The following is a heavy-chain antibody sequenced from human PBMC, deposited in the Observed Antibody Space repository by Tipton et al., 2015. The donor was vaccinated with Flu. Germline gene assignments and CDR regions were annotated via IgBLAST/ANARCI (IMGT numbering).Heavy chain of an antibody. Sequence: TLSLTCTVSGYSISSRYYWGWVRQPPGKGLEWIGCVYHGGTTYYSPSLKSRVAISLDTFQNQFSLKLTSVTAADTAVYYCATTTYYYGSGSHDYWGQGTLVTVSS. J-gene: IGHJ4*02. CDR1: GYSISSRYY. D-gene: IGHD3-10*01. CDR3: ATTTYYYGSGSHDY. V-gene: IGHV4-38-2*02. CDR2: VYHGGTT.